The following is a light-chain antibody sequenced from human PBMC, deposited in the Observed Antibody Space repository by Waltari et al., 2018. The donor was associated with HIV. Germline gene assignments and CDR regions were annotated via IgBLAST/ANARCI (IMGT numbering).Light chain of an antibody. CDR1: SSNIGNNY. Sequence: QSVLTQPPSVSAAPGQKVTISCSGSSSNIGNNYVSWYQQLPGTAPKLLIFDNKKRPSEIPDRFSGSKSGTSATLGISGLQTGDEADYYCGTWDNSLSAYVFATGTKVTVL. J-gene: IGLJ1*01. CDR3: GTWDNSLSAYV. CDR2: DNK. V-gene: IGLV1-51*01.